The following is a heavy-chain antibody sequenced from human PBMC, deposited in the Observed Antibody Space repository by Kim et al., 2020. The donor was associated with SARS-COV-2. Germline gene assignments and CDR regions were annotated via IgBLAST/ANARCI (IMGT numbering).Heavy chain of an antibody. CDR3: AHRPVAVATYYFDF. Sequence: SGPTLVNPTQTLTLTCTFSGFSLTTTGVGVGWIRQPPGKALEWLALIYWDDDKRYSPSLRSRLTITKDTSKNQVVLTMANMDPVDTATYYCAHRPVAVATYYFDFWGQGTLVTVSS. CDR2: IYWDDDK. CDR1: GFSLTTTGVG. V-gene: IGHV2-5*02. J-gene: IGHJ4*02. D-gene: IGHD6-19*01.